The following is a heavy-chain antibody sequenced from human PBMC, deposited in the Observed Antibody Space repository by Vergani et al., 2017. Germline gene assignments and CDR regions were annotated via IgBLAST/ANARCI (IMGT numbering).Heavy chain of an antibody. D-gene: IGHD3-22*01. CDR3: ARKASYYDSSGYYPPYYFDY. V-gene: IGHV4-38-2*02. Sequence: QVQLQESGPGLVKPSETLSLTCTVSGDSISSGYYWGWIRQPPGKGLEWIGSIYHSGSTYYNPSLKSRVTISVDTSKNQFSLKLSSVTAADTAVYYCARKASYYDSSGYYPPYYFDYWGQGTLVTVSS. CDR1: GDSISSGYY. J-gene: IGHJ4*02. CDR2: IYHSGST.